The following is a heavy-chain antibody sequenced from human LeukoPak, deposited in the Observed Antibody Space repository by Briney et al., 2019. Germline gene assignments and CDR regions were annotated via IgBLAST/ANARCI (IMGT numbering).Heavy chain of an antibody. Sequence: PSETLSLTCTVSGGSLGNYYWSWIRQPPGQGLEWVGYVYYTGYTTYNPSLKSRVTISVDMSQNKFSLILTSVTAADTAVYYCARHRGDLITSYNYFAPCGQGTLVTVSS. D-gene: IGHD3-10*01. CDR1: GGSLGNYY. CDR2: VYYTGYT. CDR3: ARHRGDLITSYNYFAP. J-gene: IGHJ5*01. V-gene: IGHV4-59*01.